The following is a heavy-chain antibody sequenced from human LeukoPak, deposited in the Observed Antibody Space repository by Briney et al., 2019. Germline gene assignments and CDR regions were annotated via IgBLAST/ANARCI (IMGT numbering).Heavy chain of an antibody. J-gene: IGHJ4*02. CDR1: GFTFSNYF. CDR3: GRGAALNWNSGGIDY. Sequence: GGSLRLSCAASGFTFSNYFMTWVRQAPGTGLEWVAFIRQDGSDKYYVDSVKGRFTISRDNTKNSMFLQMNSLRVDDTAVYYCGRGAALNWNSGGIDYWGQGTLVTVSS. D-gene: IGHD1-1*01. V-gene: IGHV3-7*01. CDR2: IRQDGSDK.